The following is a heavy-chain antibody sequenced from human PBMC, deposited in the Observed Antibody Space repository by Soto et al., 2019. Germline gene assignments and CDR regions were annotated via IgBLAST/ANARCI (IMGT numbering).Heavy chain of an antibody. CDR1: GYTFTSYG. CDR2: ISAYNGNT. D-gene: IGHD1-26*01. J-gene: IGHJ1*01. Sequence: QVQLVQSGAEVKKPGASVKVSCKASGYTFTSYGISWVRQAPGQGLEWMGWISAYNGNTNYAQKLQGRVTMTTDTSTRTAYRELRSLRPDDTAVYYCARDVGEWELPPYAEYFQHWGQGTLGTVSS. CDR3: ARDVGEWELPPYAEYFQH. V-gene: IGHV1-18*01.